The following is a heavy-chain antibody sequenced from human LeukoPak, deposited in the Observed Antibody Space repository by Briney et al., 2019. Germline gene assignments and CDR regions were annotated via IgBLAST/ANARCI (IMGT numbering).Heavy chain of an antibody. CDR2: IYGSGTA. D-gene: IGHD5-24*01. J-gene: IGHJ4*02. CDR3: ARGRFLRWLQPYYFDC. Sequence: SETLSLTCTVSGGSISGYYWSWTRQSPGQGLEWMALIYGSGTAYYNSLLNGRVTMSLDTSKNQFSLELTSVTAADTAVYYCARGRFLRWLQPYYFDCWGQGTLVTVSS. CDR1: GGSISGYY. V-gene: IGHV4-4*07.